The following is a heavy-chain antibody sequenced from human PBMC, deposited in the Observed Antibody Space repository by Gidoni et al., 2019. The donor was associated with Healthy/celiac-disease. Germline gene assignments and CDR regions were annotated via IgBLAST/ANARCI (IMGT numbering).Heavy chain of an antibody. V-gene: IGHV1-2*02. J-gene: IGHJ4*02. Sequence: QVQLVQSGAEVKKPGASVKVSCKASGYTFTGYYMHWVRQAPGQGLEWMGWINPNSGGTNYAQKFQGRVTMTRDTSISTAYMELSRLRSDDTAVYYCARDLKRYSYGYLFDYWGQGTLVTVSS. D-gene: IGHD5-18*01. CDR3: ARDLKRYSYGYLFDY. CDR2: INPNSGGT. CDR1: GYTFTGYY.